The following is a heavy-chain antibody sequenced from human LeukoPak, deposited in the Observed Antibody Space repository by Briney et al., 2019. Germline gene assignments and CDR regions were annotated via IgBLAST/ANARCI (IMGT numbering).Heavy chain of an antibody. CDR3: APICSSGNCFQTRFDY. CDR2: ISSSGASI. V-gene: IGHV3-21*01. CDR1: GFTFSSYS. Sequence: PGGSLRLSCAASGFTFSSYSMNWVRQAPGKGLEWVSFISSSGASIYYADSVKGRFTVSRDNAKNSLYLQMNSLGVEDTAMYYCAPICSSGNCFQTRFDYRGQGTLVTVSS. J-gene: IGHJ4*02. D-gene: IGHD3-22*01.